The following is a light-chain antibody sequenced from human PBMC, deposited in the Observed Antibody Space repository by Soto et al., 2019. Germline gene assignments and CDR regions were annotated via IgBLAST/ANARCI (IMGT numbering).Light chain of an antibody. V-gene: IGKV1-39*01. CDR3: QQSHSTPLT. J-gene: IGKJ4*01. CDR1: QSISSY. CDR2: GAS. Sequence: DIQMTQSPSALSASVGDIVTITCRASQSISSYLNWYQQKPGKAPKVLISGASSLQSGVPLRFSGSGSGTDFTLTISSLQSEDFASYYCQQSHSTPLTFGGGTKVEIK.